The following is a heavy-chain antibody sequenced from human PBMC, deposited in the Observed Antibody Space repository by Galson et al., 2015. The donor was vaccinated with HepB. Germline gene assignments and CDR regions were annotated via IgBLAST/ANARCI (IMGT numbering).Heavy chain of an antibody. CDR3: TTVGSSWGFDY. Sequence: SLRLSCAASGFTFSIAWMTWVRQAPGKGLEWVGRFKSKADGGTIDYAAPVKGRFTISRDDSRNMLYLQMNSLEIEDTAVYYYTTVGSSWGFDYWGQGALVTVSS. D-gene: IGHD6-13*01. V-gene: IGHV3-15*07. CDR2: FKSKADGGTI. CDR1: GFTFSIAW. J-gene: IGHJ4*02.